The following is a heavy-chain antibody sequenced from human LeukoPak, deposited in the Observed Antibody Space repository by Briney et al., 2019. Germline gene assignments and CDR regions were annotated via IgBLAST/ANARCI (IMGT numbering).Heavy chain of an antibody. CDR3: ARAVTTAPSGVAYYYDSSGYSAPLFDY. Sequence: PSETQSLTCAVYGGSVSGYYWSWIRQPPGKGLEWIGEINHSGSTNYNPSLKSRVTISVDTSKNQFSLKLSSVTAADTAVYYCARAVTTAPSGVAYYYDSSGYSAPLFDYWGQGTLVTVSS. V-gene: IGHV4-34*01. CDR1: GGSVSGYY. CDR2: INHSGST. D-gene: IGHD3-22*01. J-gene: IGHJ4*02.